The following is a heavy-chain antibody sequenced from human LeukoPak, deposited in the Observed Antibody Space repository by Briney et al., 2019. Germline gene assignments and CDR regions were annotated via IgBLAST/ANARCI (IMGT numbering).Heavy chain of an antibody. CDR2: ISGSGGST. CDR3: AKSITMVSRAFDI. Sequence: GGSLRLSCAASGFTFSSYAMRWARQAPEEGLECVSAISGSGGSTYYADYVKGRFTISRDNSKNTLYLQMNSLRAEDTAVYYCAKSITMVSRAFDIWGQGTMVTVSS. D-gene: IGHD3-10*01. CDR1: GFTFSSYA. J-gene: IGHJ3*02. V-gene: IGHV3-23*01.